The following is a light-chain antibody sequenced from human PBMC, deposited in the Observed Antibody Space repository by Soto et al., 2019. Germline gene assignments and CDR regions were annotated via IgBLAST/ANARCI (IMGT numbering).Light chain of an antibody. CDR3: QQYYLYPRT. CDR2: AAS. CDR1: QGISSF. J-gene: IGKJ1*01. Sequence: IRMTQSPSSFSASTGDRVTITCRASQGISSFLAWYQQKSGKAPKLLMYAASTLQSGVPSRFSGSGSGTDLTLTISSLQSEDFATYYCQQYYLYPRTFGQGTKVEIK. V-gene: IGKV1-8*01.